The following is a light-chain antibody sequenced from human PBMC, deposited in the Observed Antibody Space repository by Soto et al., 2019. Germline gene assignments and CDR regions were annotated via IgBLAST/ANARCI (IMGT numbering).Light chain of an antibody. Sequence: EIVMTQSPATLSVSPGERATLSCRASQSVSSNLAWYQQKPGQAPRILIYGASTKATGIPARFSGNGSRTEFTLTISFLQFEDFAVYYCQQYNNWPPLTFGGGTKVDIK. CDR1: QSVSSN. CDR3: QQYNNWPPLT. V-gene: IGKV3-15*01. CDR2: GAS. J-gene: IGKJ4*01.